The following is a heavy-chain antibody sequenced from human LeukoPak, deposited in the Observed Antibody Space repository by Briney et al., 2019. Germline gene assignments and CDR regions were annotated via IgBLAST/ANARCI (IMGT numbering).Heavy chain of an antibody. J-gene: IGHJ4*02. CDR2: ISYDGSNK. CDR3: AILANMDFDY. Sequence: PGGSLRLSCAASGFTFSSYAMRWVRQAPGKGLEWVAVISYDGSNKYYADSVKGRFTISRDNSKNTLYLQMNSLRAEDTAVYYCAILANMDFDYWGQGTLVTVSS. V-gene: IGHV3-30*04. CDR1: GFTFSSYA. D-gene: IGHD2/OR15-2a*01.